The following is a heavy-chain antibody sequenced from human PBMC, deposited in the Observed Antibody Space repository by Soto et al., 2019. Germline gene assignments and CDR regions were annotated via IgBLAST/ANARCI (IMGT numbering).Heavy chain of an antibody. CDR3: ARAYGGNPAMFDP. CDR1: GFTVSRDY. V-gene: IGHV3-53*01. D-gene: IGHD4-17*01. CDR2: IYTGGST. J-gene: IGHJ5*02. Sequence: GGSLRLSCAASGFTVSRDYMSWVRQAPGKGLEWVSVIYTGGSTYYADSVKGRFTFSRDNSKNTLYLQMNSLRAEDTAVYYCARAYGGNPAMFDPWGQGTLVTVYS.